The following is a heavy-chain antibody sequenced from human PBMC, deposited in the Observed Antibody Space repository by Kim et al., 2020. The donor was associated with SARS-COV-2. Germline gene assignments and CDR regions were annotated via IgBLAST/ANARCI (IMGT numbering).Heavy chain of an antibody. CDR2: IYYTGNT. CDR1: GDSIRSGGYY. J-gene: IGHJ5*02. CDR3: TREVGSRSSWFDP. V-gene: IGHV4-31*03. Sequence: SETLSLTCTVSGDSIRSGGYYWTWIRQHPGKGLEWIGNIYYTGNTHYSPSLRSRVTTSVDTSKNQFSLKLSSVTAADTAVYYCTREVGSRSSWFDPWGQG. D-gene: IGHD6-6*01.